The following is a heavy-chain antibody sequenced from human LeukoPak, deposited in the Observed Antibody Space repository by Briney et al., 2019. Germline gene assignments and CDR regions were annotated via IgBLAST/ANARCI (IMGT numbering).Heavy chain of an antibody. V-gene: IGHV1-69*05. Sequence: SVKVSCKASGGTFSSYAISWVRQAPGQGLEWMGGIIPIFGTANYAQKFQGRVTITTDESTSTAYMELSSLRSEDTAVYYCARDRGSPEGPSGYSTYHDAFDIWGQGTMVTVSS. D-gene: IGHD6-13*01. CDR2: IIPIFGTA. J-gene: IGHJ3*02. CDR3: ARDRGSPEGPSGYSTYHDAFDI. CDR1: GGTFSSYA.